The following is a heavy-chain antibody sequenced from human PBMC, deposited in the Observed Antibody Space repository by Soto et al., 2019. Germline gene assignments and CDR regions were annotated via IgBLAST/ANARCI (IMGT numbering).Heavy chain of an antibody. CDR3: ARLAPGSTFDYYYYIDV. V-gene: IGHV5-51*01. CDR1: GYSFTSYW. J-gene: IGHJ6*03. CDR2: IYPADSHT. Sequence: GESLKISCKGSGYSFTSYWIGWVRQMPGKGLEWMGIIYPADSHTRYSPSFQGQVTISADKSIYTAYLQWSSLKASDTAMYYCARLAPGSTFDYYYYIDVWGKGTTVTVSS.